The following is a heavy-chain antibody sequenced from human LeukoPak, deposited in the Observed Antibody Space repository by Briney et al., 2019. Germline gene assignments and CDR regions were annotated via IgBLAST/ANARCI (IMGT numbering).Heavy chain of an antibody. D-gene: IGHD4/OR15-4a*01. CDR3: ARATKRAQGQLTYYFDY. V-gene: IGHV3-21*01. J-gene: IGHJ4*02. Sequence: GGSLRLSCAASGFTFSSYSMNWVRQAPGKGLEWVSSISSSSSYIYYADSVKGRFTISRDNAKNSLYLQMNSLRAEDTAVYYCARATKRAQGQLTYYFDYWGQGTLVTVSS. CDR1: GFTFSSYS. CDR2: ISSSSSYI.